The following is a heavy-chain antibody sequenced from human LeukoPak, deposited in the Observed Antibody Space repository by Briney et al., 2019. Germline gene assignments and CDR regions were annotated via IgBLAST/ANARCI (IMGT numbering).Heavy chain of an antibody. CDR2: RNLKTGGT. CDR3: ARDHLRGESAGGYHFDN. D-gene: IGHD5-18*01. CDR1: GYTFTGYY. Sequence: ASVKVSCKASGYTFTGYYMHWGRQAPGQGLEWRGRRNLKTGGTNYAQKFQGRVTMTRDTSITTAYMELRRQRSDDTAVYYCARDHLRGESAGGYHFDNWGQGALVTVSA. V-gene: IGHV1-2*06. J-gene: IGHJ4*02.